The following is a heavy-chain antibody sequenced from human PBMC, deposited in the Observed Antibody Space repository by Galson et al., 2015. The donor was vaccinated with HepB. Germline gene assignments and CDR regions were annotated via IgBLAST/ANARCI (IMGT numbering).Heavy chain of an antibody. CDR1: TFIFSSYG. D-gene: IGHD3-22*01. CDR3: ARGDSSGYYRSPLFQH. J-gene: IGHJ1*01. CDR2: IWYDGSNK. V-gene: IGHV3-33*08. Sequence: SLRLSCAASTFIFSSYGMHWVRQAPGKGLEWVAVIWYDGSNKYYADSVKGRFTISRDNSKNTLYLQMNSLRAEDTAVYYCARGDSSGYYRSPLFQHWGQGTLVTVSS.